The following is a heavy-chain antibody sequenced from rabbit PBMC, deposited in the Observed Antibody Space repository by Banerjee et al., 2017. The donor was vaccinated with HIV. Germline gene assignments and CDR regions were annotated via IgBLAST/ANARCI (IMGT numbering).Heavy chain of an antibody. D-gene: IGHD4-1*01. CDR2: IYAGYSGST. Sequence: QSLEESGGDLVKPGASLTLTRTASGFSFSSSYWICWVRQAPGKGLEWIACIYAGYSGSTYYASWVNGRFTISSHNAQNTLYLQLNSLTAADTATYFCVRASSAWGAGNLWGPGTLVTVS. CDR3: VRASSAWGAGNL. J-gene: IGHJ4*01. V-gene: IGHV1S40*01. CDR1: GFSFSSSYW.